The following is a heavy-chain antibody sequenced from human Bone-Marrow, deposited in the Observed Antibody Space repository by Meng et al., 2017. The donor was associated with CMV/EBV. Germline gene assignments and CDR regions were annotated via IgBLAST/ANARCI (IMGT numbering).Heavy chain of an antibody. V-gene: IGHV3-30*02. J-gene: IGHJ5*02. CDR3: AKDIPMRRGVTAWFDP. CDR2: IRTGGSHK. CDR1: GFTSNNYG. Sequence: GGSLRLSCAASGFTSNNYGMHWVRQAPGKGLEWVAFIRTGGSHKFHAESVKGRFTISRDNSNNTLYLQMNSLSPEDTAVYYCAKDIPMRRGVTAWFDPWGQGTLVTVYS. D-gene: IGHD3-10*01.